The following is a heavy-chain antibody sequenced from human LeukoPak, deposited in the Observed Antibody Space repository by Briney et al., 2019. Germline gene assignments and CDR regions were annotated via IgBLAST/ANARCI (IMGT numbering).Heavy chain of an antibody. Sequence: GGSLRLSCAASGFTFSDHYMEWVRQAPGKGLEGVGRTRNKATEYAASVKGRITISRDDSKNSLYLQMNSLKSEDTAVYYCARERYYYDSSGYRDGFDIWGQGTMVTVSS. J-gene: IGHJ3*02. V-gene: IGHV3-72*01. D-gene: IGHD3-22*01. CDR2: TRNKAT. CDR1: GFTFSDHY. CDR3: ARERYYYDSSGYRDGFDI.